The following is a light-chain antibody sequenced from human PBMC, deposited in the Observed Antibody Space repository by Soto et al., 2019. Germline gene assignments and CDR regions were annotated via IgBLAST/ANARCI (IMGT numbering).Light chain of an antibody. CDR3: QQYNTYSSLT. CDR2: DAS. CDR1: QSISSW. J-gene: IGKJ4*01. Sequence: DIQKTQYTSTLSSSVGDRFTLTFPSSQSISSWLAWYQQKLGRAPRLLIYDASSLESGVPSRFSGSGYGTEFTLTISSLQPDDFATYYCQQYNTYSSLTFGGGTKVDI. V-gene: IGKV1-5*01.